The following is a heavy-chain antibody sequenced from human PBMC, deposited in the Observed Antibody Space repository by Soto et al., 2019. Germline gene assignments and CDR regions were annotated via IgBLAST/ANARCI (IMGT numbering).Heavy chain of an antibody. Sequence: ASVRVSCKASGYTFTGYYMHWVRQAPGQGLEWMGWINPNSGGTNYAQKFQGWVTMTRDTSISTAYMELSRLRSDDTAVYYCARGWTTVVIGGLGYWGQGTLVTVSS. D-gene: IGHD4-17*01. J-gene: IGHJ4*02. CDR1: GYTFTGYY. CDR3: ARGWTTVVIGGLGY. CDR2: INPNSGGT. V-gene: IGHV1-2*04.